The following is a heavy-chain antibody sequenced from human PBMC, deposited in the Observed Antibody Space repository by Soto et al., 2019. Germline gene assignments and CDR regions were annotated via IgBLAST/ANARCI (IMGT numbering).Heavy chain of an antibody. CDR2: INHIGSI. D-gene: IGHD2-21*01. Sequence: SETLSLTCTVSGGSISSSSYYWGWKRQPPGKGLEWIGKINHIGSIYYNPSLKSRVTMSVDTSKNQFSLTLNSVTAADTATYYCARGGISHWAYFYYMDVWDRGTTVTVSS. CDR1: GGSISSSSYY. J-gene: IGHJ6*03. CDR3: ARGGISHWAYFYYMDV. V-gene: IGHV4-39*07.